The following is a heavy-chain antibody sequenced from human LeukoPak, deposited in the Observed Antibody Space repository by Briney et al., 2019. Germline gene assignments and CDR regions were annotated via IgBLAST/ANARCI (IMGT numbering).Heavy chain of an antibody. Sequence: SETLSLTCAVYGGSFSGYYSSWIRQPPGKGLEWIGEINHSGSTNYNPSLKSRVTISVDTSKNQFSLKLSSVTASDTAVYYCARASGYLGSYYFDYWGQGTLVTVSS. J-gene: IGHJ4*02. CDR3: ARASGYLGSYYFDY. CDR1: GGSFSGYY. D-gene: IGHD1-26*01. CDR2: INHSGST. V-gene: IGHV4-34*01.